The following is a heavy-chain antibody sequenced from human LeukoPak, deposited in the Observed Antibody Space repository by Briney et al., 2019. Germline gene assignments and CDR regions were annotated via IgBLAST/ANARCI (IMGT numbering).Heavy chain of an antibody. V-gene: IGHV3-43*01. CDR3: ARDLAAAGIVYFRGY. Sequence: GGSLRLSCAASGFTFDDYTMHWVRQAPGKGLEWVSLISWDGGSTYYADSVKGRFTISRDNAKNSLYLQMNSLRVEDTAVYFCARDLAAAGIVYFRGYWGQGTLVTVPS. CDR1: GFTFDDYT. D-gene: IGHD6-13*01. J-gene: IGHJ4*02. CDR2: ISWDGGST.